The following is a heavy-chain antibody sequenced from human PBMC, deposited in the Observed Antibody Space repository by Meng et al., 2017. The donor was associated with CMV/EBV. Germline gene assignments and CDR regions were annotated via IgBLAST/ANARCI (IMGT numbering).Heavy chain of an antibody. V-gene: IGHV3-21*06. Sequence: GGSLRLSCAASGFIFNSHNMNWVRQAPGKGLEWVSSISSSGSYIYYADSVKGRFTISRDNAKNSLHLQMNSLRAEDTAVYFCARSGVFGCSSTSCYDLGAFDIWGQGTMVTVSS. CDR1: GFIFNSHN. CDR2: ISSSGSYI. D-gene: IGHD2-2*01. CDR3: ARSGVFGCSSTSCYDLGAFDI. J-gene: IGHJ3*02.